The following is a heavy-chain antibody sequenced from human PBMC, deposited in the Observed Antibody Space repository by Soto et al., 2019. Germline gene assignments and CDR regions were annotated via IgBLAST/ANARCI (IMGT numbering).Heavy chain of an antibody. J-gene: IGHJ6*01. V-gene: IGHV5-51*01. CDR1: GYNFTNYW. Sequence: GEALKISCKGSGYNFTNYWIGLVRQMPGKGLESMGIIYPGDSDTRYSPSFQGQVTISADKSISTAYLQWSSLKASDTAMYYCARQAAAGKYYYAMDVWGQGTTVIVSS. CDR3: ARQAAAGKYYYAMDV. CDR2: IYPGDSDT. D-gene: IGHD6-13*01.